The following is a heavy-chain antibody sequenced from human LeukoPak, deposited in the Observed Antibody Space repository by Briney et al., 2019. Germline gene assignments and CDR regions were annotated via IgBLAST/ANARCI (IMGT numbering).Heavy chain of an antibody. V-gene: IGHV3-11*01. CDR1: GFTFSDYY. J-gene: IGHJ6*02. Sequence: GSLRLSCAASGFTFSDYYMSWIRQAPGKGLEWVSYISSSGSTIYYADSVKGRFTISRDNAKNSLYLQMNSLRAEDTAVYYCARSVVGFGIFGVVSGPQNGMDVWGQGTTVTVSS. CDR3: ARSVVGFGIFGVVSGPQNGMDV. D-gene: IGHD3-3*01. CDR2: ISSSGSTI.